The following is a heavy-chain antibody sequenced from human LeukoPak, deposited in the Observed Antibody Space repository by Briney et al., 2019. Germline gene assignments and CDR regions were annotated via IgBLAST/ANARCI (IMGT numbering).Heavy chain of an antibody. J-gene: IGHJ5*02. V-gene: IGHV3-33*06. Sequence: SGGSLRLSCAASGFTFSSYGMHWVRQAPGKGLEWVAVIWYDGSNKYYADSVKGRFTISRDNSKNTLYLQMNSLRAEDTAVYYCAKASVRSSGWANWFDPWGQGTLVTVSS. CDR3: AKASVRSSGWANWFDP. CDR1: GFTFSSYG. CDR2: IWYDGSNK. D-gene: IGHD6-19*01.